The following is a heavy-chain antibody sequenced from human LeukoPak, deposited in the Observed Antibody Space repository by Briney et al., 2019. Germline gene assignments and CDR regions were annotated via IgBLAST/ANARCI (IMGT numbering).Heavy chain of an antibody. CDR2: VESDARRT. CDR1: GFTLSDHW. V-gene: IGHV3-74*03. Sequence: PGGSLRLSCVASGFTLSDHWMYWVRQGPSRGLAHVSRVESDARRTTYADSVKGRFTISRDDAKNTMYLQMNSLRVEDTAVYYCVKGGHKLDIQTTHYYYGLDVWGQGTTVAVS. CDR3: VKGGHKLDIQTTHYYYGLDV. J-gene: IGHJ6*02. D-gene: IGHD5-12*01.